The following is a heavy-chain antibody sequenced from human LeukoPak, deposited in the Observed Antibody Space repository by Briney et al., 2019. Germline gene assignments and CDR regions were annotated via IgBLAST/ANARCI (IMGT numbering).Heavy chain of an antibody. V-gene: IGHV3-53*01. D-gene: IGHD2-21*02. Sequence: PGGSLRLSCAASGLTVSSNYMSWVRQAPGKGLEWVSVIYSGGSTYYADSVKGRFTISRDNSKNTLYLQMDSLRAEDTAVYYCAKAYCGGHCYSGVDFFDYWGQGTLVTVSS. J-gene: IGHJ4*02. CDR3: AKAYCGGHCYSGVDFFDY. CDR1: GLTVSSNY. CDR2: IYSGGST.